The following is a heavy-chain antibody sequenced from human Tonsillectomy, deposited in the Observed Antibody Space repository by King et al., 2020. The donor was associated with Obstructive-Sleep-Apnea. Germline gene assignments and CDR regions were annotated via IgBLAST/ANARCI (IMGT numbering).Heavy chain of an antibody. J-gene: IGHJ4*02. D-gene: IGHD2-15*01. CDR1: GFTLSDYY. Sequence: VQLVESGGGLVKPGGSLRLSCAASGFTLSDYYMTWIRQAPGKGLEWISHVSSSGNTIYYADSVKGRFTISRDNAENSLYLKMNSLRADDTAVYYCARVGDCSGGSCFPYYFDYWGQGTLVTVSS. CDR3: ARVGDCSGGSCFPYYFDY. V-gene: IGHV3-11*01. CDR2: VSSSGNTI.